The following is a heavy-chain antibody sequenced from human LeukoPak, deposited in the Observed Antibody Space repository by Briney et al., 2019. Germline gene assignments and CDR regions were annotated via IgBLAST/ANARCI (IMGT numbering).Heavy chain of an antibody. CDR3: AREGDCSGGSCYRAFDI. D-gene: IGHD2-15*01. CDR2: INSDGSST. J-gene: IGHJ3*02. Sequence: GGSLRLSCAASGLTFSSYWMHWVRQAPGKGLVWVSRINSDGSSTSYADSVKGRFTISRDNAKNTLYLQMNSLRAEDTAVYYCAREGDCSGGSCYRAFDIWGQGTMVTVSS. V-gene: IGHV3-74*01. CDR1: GLTFSSYW.